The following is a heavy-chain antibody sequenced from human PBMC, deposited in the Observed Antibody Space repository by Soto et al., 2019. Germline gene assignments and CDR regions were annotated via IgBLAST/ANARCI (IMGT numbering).Heavy chain of an antibody. CDR3: ASRPLRYLLGGDYGMDV. J-gene: IGHJ6*02. Sequence: ASVKVSCKASGYTFTSYDINWVRQATVQGLEWMGWMNPNSGNTGYAQKFQGRVTMTRNTSISTAYMELSSLRSEDTAVYYCASRPLRYLLGGDYGMDVWGQGTTVTVSS. CDR1: GYTFTSYD. D-gene: IGHD3-9*01. CDR2: MNPNSGNT. V-gene: IGHV1-8*01.